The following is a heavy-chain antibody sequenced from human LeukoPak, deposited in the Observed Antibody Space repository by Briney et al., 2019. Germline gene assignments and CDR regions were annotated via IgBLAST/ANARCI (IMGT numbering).Heavy chain of an antibody. D-gene: IGHD3-3*01. V-gene: IGHV3-23*01. J-gene: IGHJ4*02. CDR3: TKESDYSNASPEWGFDY. CDR1: VFTFSRYA. Sequence: RPGESLRLSCVASVFTFSRYAMSWVRQPPGKGLERVSGISGSSSHTADADSVKGRFTISRYNSKNTLYLQMHSLRAGDTAVYYCTKESDYSNASPEWGFDYWGQGTPVTVSS. CDR2: ISGSSSHT.